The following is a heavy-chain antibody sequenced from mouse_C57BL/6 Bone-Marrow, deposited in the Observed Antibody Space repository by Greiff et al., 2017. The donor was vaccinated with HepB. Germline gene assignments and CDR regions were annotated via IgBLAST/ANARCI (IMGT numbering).Heavy chain of an antibody. Sequence: QVQLQQSGAELVKPGASVKMSCKASGYTFTTYPIEWMKQNHGKSLEWIGNFHPYNDDTKYNEKFKGKATLTVEKSSSTVYLELSRLTSDDSAVYYCARGYYYGSSYWYFDVWGTGTTVTVSS. D-gene: IGHD1-1*01. CDR3: ARGYYYGSSYWYFDV. CDR1: GYTFTTYP. CDR2: FHPYNDDT. V-gene: IGHV1-47*01. J-gene: IGHJ1*03.